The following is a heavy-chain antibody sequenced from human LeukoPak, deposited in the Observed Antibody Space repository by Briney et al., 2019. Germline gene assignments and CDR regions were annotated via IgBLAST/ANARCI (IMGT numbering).Heavy chain of an antibody. CDR3: AKGYSSGYLLDY. CDR1: GFTFSSYG. Sequence: PGGSLRLSCAASGFTFSSYGMHWVRQAPGKGLEWVAVIWYDGSNKYYADSVKGRFTISRDNSKNTLYLQMNSLRAEDTAVYYCAKGYSSGYLLDYWGQRTLVTVSS. D-gene: IGHD3-22*01. V-gene: IGHV3-33*06. CDR2: IWYDGSNK. J-gene: IGHJ4*02.